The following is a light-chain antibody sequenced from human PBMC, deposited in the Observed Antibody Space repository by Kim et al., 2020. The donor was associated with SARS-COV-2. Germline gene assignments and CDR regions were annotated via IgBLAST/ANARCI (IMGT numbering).Light chain of an antibody. CDR3: QQYNHWIS. Sequence: SGSLGERLTLSCRASQSVGSYVAWYQHKPGQGPRLLIYGTYTRATGIPVRFIGSGSETAFTLTITSLQTEDVAVYYCQQYNHWISFGQGTRLEIK. V-gene: IGKV3-15*01. CDR1: QSVGSY. CDR2: GTY. J-gene: IGKJ5*01.